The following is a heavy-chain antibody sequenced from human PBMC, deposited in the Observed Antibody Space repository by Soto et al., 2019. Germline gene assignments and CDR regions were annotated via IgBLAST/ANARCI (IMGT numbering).Heavy chain of an antibody. V-gene: IGHV1-69*01. Sequence: QVQLVQSGAEVKKPGSSVKVSCKASGGTFSSYAISWVRQAPGQGLEWMGGIIPIFGTANYAQKFQGRVTFTADESTSTAYMELSSLRSEDTAVYYCARVYYYDSSGPDWYFDLWGRGTLVTVSS. CDR2: IIPIFGTA. D-gene: IGHD3-22*01. J-gene: IGHJ2*01. CDR1: GGTFSSYA. CDR3: ARVYYYDSSGPDWYFDL.